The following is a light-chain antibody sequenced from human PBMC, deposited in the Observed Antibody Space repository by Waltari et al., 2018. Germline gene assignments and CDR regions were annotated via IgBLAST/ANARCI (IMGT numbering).Light chain of an antibody. J-gene: IGKJ4*01. V-gene: IGKV1-39*01. Sequence: DIQMTQSPSSLSASVGDRVTITCRASQSISTYLNWYQQKPGKAPKLLIYTASSLQSGVPSRFSGSGSGTDFTLTIRSLQPEDFATYYCQQNYRALTFGGGTKVEIK. CDR2: TAS. CDR3: QQNYRALT. CDR1: QSISTY.